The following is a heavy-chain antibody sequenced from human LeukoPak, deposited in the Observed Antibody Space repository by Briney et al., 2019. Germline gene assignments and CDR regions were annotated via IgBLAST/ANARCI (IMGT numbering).Heavy chain of an antibody. CDR1: GFTFSSYG. J-gene: IGHJ4*02. CDR3: ARGTSHNGGNVLL. CDR2: IWYDGSNK. Sequence: GRSLRPSCAASGFTFSSYGMHWVRQAPGKGLEWVAVIWYDGSNKYYADSVKGRFTISRDNSKNTLYLQMNSLRAEDTAVYYCARGTSHNGGNVLLWGQGTLVTVSS. D-gene: IGHD4-23*01. V-gene: IGHV3-33*01.